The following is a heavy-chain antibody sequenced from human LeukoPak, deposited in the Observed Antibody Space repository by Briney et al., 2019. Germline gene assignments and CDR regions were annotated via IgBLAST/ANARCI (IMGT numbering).Heavy chain of an antibody. J-gene: IGHJ4*02. Sequence: GGSLRLSCAASGFTFRDYDMTWIRQAPGKGLEWVSYISSSDRTIYNAESVKGRFTISRDNAKNSLYLQMNSLRAEDTAVYYCAKDLGYSSGWSPDYWGQGTLVTVSS. D-gene: IGHD6-19*01. CDR2: ISSSDRTI. CDR3: AKDLGYSSGWSPDY. CDR1: GFTFRDYD. V-gene: IGHV3-11*01.